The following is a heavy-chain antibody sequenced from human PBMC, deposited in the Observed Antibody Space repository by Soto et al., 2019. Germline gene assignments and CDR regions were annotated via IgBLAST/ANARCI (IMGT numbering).Heavy chain of an antibody. D-gene: IGHD1-26*01. CDR2: TYYRSKWYY. CDR3: ARGEQYSGRIFDY. Sequence: PSETLSLTCAITGDSVSSNSAGWSWVRQSPSRGLEWLGRTYYRSKWYYEYAVSVRGRITINPDTSKNQYSLQLNSVTPEDTAVYFCARGEQYSGRIFDYWGQGTLVTVSS. V-gene: IGHV6-1*01. CDR1: GDSVSSNSAG. J-gene: IGHJ4*01.